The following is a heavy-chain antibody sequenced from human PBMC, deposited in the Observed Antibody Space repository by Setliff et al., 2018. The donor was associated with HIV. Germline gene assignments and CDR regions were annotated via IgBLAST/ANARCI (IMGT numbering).Heavy chain of an antibody. J-gene: IGHJ3*02. D-gene: IGHD5-12*01. V-gene: IGHV1-69*05. CDR3: ARDPVATIPRGFDI. CDR2: IIPMYGVT. Sequence: SVKVSCKASGGTFSSYVISWVRQAPGQGPEWMGGIIPMYGVTNYAQKFQGRVTITTDESTSTAYMELSSLRSEDTAVYYCARDPVATIPRGFDIWGQGTMVTVSS. CDR1: GGTFSSYV.